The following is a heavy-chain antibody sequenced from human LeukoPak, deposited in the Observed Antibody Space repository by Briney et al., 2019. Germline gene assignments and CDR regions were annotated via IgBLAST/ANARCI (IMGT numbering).Heavy chain of an antibody. D-gene: IGHD2-15*01. CDR3: AKVGYCSGGSCKYYFDY. CDR1: GFTFSSYA. V-gene: IGHV3-23*01. Sequence: GGSLRLSCAASGFTFSSYAMSWVRQAPGKGLEWVSAISGSGGSTYYADSVKGRFTISRDNSKNTLYLQMNSLRAEDTAVYYCAKVGYCSGGSCKYYFDYWGQGTLVTVSS. J-gene: IGHJ4*02. CDR2: ISGSGGST.